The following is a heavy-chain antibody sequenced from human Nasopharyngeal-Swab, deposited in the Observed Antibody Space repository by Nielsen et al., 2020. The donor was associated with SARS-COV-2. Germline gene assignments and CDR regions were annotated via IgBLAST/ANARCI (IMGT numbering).Heavy chain of an antibody. CDR3: AKPLAYCGGDCYWGDAFDI. J-gene: IGHJ3*02. CDR1: GFTFSSYA. Sequence: GESLKISCAASGFTFSSYAMSWVRQAPGKGLEWVSAISGSGGSTYYADSVKGRFTIPRDNSKNTLYLQMNSLRAEDTAVYYCAKPLAYCGGDCYWGDAFDIWGQGTMVTVSS. CDR2: ISGSGGST. V-gene: IGHV3-23*01. D-gene: IGHD2-21*01.